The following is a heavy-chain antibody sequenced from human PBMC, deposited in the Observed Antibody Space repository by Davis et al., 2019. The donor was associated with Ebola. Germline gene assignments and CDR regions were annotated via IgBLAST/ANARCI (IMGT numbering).Heavy chain of an antibody. V-gene: IGHV4-4*02. J-gene: IGHJ6*02. CDR1: GGSISSSNW. Sequence: MPSETLSLTCAVSGGSISSSNWWSWVRQPPGQGLEWIGEIYHSGSTNYNPSLKSRVTISVDKSKNQFSLKLSSVTAADTAVYYCARALTTVTTVHSPYYYYYGMDVWGQGTTVTVSS. CDR2: IYHSGST. CDR3: ARALTTVTTVHSPYYYYYGMDV. D-gene: IGHD4-11*01.